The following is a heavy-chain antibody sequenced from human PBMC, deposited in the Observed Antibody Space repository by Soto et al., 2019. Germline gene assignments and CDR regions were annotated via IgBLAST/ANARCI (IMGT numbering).Heavy chain of an antibody. Sequence: GASVKVSCKASGYTFTGYYMHWVRQAPGQWLEWMGWINPNSGGTNYAQKFQGWVTMTSDTSISTAYMELSRLRSYDTAVYYCARDKNDGGLYDYWGQGTLVTVSS. CDR2: INPNSGGT. D-gene: IGHD1-1*01. V-gene: IGHV1-2*04. CDR3: ARDKNDGGLYDY. J-gene: IGHJ4*02. CDR1: GYTFTGYY.